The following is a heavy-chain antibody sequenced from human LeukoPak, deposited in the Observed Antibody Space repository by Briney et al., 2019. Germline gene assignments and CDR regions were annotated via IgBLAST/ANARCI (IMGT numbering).Heavy chain of an antibody. CDR2: IKQDGSEK. Sequence: GGSLRLSCAASGFTFSSYWRSWVRQAPGKGLEWVANIKQDGSEKYYVDSVKGRFTISRDNAKNSLYLQMNSLRAEDTAVYYCARAQYYYGSGSYFRNYYYYYYMDVWGKGTTVTVSS. J-gene: IGHJ6*03. CDR3: ARAQYYYGSGSYFRNYYYYYYMDV. CDR1: GFTFSSYW. D-gene: IGHD3-10*01. V-gene: IGHV3-7*01.